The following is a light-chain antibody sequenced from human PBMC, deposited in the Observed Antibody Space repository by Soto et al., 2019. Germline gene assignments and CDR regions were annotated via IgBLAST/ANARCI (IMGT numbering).Light chain of an antibody. CDR2: DIF. Sequence: EIVMTQSTSTLSVSAGERATLSWGASQSVGSDLAWYQQKPGQAPRLVIYDIFTRATGVPTRTSGSGSATEFTLTISSLQSEDFAVYYCQQYNSWPPNTFGQGTRLEIK. CDR3: QQYNSWPPNT. CDR1: QSVGSD. J-gene: IGKJ5*01. V-gene: IGKV3D-15*01.